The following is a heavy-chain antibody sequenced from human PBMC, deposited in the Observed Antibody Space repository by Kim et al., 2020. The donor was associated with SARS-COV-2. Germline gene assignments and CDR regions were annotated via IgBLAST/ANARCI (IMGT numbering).Heavy chain of an antibody. J-gene: IGHJ5*02. CDR2: T. V-gene: IGHV1-2*02. Sequence: TYYETKCQGRVTVTGDRSITTIYMDLSSLRSDDTAVYYCTRARAITGLDPWGQGTLVTVSS. CDR3: TRARAITGLDP.